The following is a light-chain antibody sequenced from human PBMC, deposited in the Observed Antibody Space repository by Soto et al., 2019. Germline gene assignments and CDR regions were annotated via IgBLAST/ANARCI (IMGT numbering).Light chain of an antibody. CDR3: ISYGGPNNSNYV. CDR2: RNN. J-gene: IGLJ1*01. Sequence: QSVLTQPPSASGTPGQRVTISCSGSSSNIGSNYVYWYQQLPGTAPKLLIYRNNHRPSGVPDRFSGSKSGTSASLAISGLRSEDKSDYYCISYGGPNNSNYVFGPGTKRTVL. CDR1: SSNIGSNY. V-gene: IGLV1-47*01.